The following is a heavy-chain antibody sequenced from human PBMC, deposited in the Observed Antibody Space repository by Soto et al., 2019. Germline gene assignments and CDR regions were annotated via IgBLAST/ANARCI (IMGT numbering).Heavy chain of an antibody. Sequence: XESLTISCKGSGYSFTSYWISLVRQMPGKGLEWMGRIDPSDSYTNYSPSFQGHVTISADKSISTAYLQWSSLKASDTAMYYCARIVVVPAAENYYYYGMDVWGQGTTVTVSS. D-gene: IGHD2-2*01. CDR2: IDPSDSYT. CDR3: ARIVVVPAAENYYYYGMDV. J-gene: IGHJ6*02. V-gene: IGHV5-10-1*01. CDR1: GYSFTSYW.